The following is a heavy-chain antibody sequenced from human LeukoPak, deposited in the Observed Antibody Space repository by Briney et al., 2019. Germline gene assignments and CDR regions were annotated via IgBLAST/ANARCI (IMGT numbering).Heavy chain of an antibody. CDR3: ARDLIVLYYYMDV. CDR1: GFTFSSYS. D-gene: IGHD2/OR15-2a*01. V-gene: IGHV3-21*01. J-gene: IGHJ6*03. Sequence: GGSLRLPCAASGFTFSSYSMNWVRQAPGKGLEWVSSISSSSSYIYYADSVKGRFTISRDNAKNSLYLQMNSLRAEDTAVYYCARDLIVLYYYMDVWGKGTTVTVSS. CDR2: ISSSSSYI.